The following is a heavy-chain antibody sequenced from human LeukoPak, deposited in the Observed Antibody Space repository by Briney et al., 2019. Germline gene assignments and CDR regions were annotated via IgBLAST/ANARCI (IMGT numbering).Heavy chain of an antibody. Sequence: ASVKVSCKASGGTFSSYAISWVRQAPGQGLEWMGRIIPILGIANYAQKFQGRVTITADKSTSTAYMELSSLRSEDTAVYYCARPYCGGDCYDDYYFDYWGQGTLVTVSS. V-gene: IGHV1-69*04. CDR2: IIPILGIA. D-gene: IGHD2-21*02. J-gene: IGHJ4*02. CDR3: ARPYCGGDCYDDYYFDY. CDR1: GGTFSSYA.